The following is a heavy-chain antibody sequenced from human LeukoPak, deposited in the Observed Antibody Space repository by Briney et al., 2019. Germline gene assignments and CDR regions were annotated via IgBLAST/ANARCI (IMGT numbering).Heavy chain of an antibody. D-gene: IGHD3-22*01. CDR3: ARLRYYYDSSGVNWFDP. V-gene: IGHV4-39*01. CDR2: IYYGEST. J-gene: IGHJ5*02. Sequence: SSETLSLTCTVSGGSISSSSYYWGWIRQPPGKGLEWIGSIYYGESTYYNPSLKSRVTISVDTSKNQFSLKLSSVTAADTAVYYCARLRYYYDSSGVNWFDPWGQGTLVTVSS. CDR1: GGSISSSSYY.